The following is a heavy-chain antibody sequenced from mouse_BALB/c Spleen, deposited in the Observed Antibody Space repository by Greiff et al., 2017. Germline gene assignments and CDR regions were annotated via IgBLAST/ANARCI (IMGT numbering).Heavy chain of an antibody. D-gene: IGHD2-1*01. CDR2: INPSNGRT. CDR3: ARGGNSSMDY. J-gene: IGHJ4*01. CDR1: GYTFTSYW. Sequence: QVQLQQPGAELVKPGASVKLSCKASGYTFTSYWMHWVKQRPGQGLEWIGEINPSNGRTNYNEKFKSKATLTVDKSSSTAYMQLSSLTSEDSAVYYCARGGNSSMDYWGQGTSVTVSS. V-gene: IGHV1S81*02.